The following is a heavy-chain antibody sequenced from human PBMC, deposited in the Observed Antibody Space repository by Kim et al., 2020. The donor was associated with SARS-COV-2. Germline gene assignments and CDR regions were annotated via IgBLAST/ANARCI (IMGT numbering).Heavy chain of an antibody. CDR3: PKAAYSRGLSACDP. D-gene: IGHD6-19*01. CDR1: GFTFSNYA. V-gene: IGHV3-23*01. Sequence: GGSLRLSCAASGFTFSNYAMTWVRQAPGKGLEWASSISGSGRNIYYADSVKGRFTISSDNSKNTLDLQMNSLLSEYPALSSFPKAAYSRGLSACDP. J-gene: IGHJ5*02. CDR2: ISGSGRNI.